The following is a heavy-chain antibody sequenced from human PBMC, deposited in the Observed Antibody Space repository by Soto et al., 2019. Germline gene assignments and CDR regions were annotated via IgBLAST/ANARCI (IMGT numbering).Heavy chain of an antibody. V-gene: IGHV3-23*01. CDR2: IGSDNYTT. CDR1: GFTFTNYA. D-gene: IGHD3-3*01. Sequence: PGRSMRLSCAASGFTFTNYALSWVRQAPGKGLEWVSSIGSDNYTTYYADSVKGRFTISRDNSKSTCYLQINSLRAEDMAVFYCVMDISRDYDSWSGYSHFDNWGQGTLVTVSS. J-gene: IGHJ4*02. CDR3: VMDISRDYDSWSGYSHFDN.